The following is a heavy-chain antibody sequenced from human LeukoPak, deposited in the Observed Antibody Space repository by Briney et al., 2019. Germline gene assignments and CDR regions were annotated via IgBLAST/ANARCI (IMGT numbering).Heavy chain of an antibody. D-gene: IGHD2-8*01. CDR2: ISSSSSTI. J-gene: IGHJ5*02. CDR3: ARDHNGVCDR. Sequence: GGSLRLSCAASGFTFSSYSMNWVRQAPGKGLEWVSYISSSSSTIYYADSVKGRFTISRDNAKNSLYLQMNSLRAEDTAVYYCARDHNGVCDRWGQGTLVTVSS. CDR1: GFTFSSYS. V-gene: IGHV3-48*01.